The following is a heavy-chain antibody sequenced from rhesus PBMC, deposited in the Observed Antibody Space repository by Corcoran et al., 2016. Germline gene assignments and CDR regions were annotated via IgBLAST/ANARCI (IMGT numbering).Heavy chain of an antibody. CDR2: IGGSGGSI. V-gene: IGHV4-99*02. J-gene: IGHJ2*01. CDR3: AREQNWYFDL. CDR1: GYSISSGYY. Sequence: QVQLQESGPGLAKPSETMSLNCAVSGYSISSGYYWGWIRQSPGKGLENIDYIGGSGGSIYYNPSLKSRVTISKDTSRNQFSLKFNSMTAADTAVYYCAREQNWYFDLWGPGTPITISS.